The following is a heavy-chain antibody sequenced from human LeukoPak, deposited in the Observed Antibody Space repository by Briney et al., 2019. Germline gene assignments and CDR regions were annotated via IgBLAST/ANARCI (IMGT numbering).Heavy chain of an antibody. V-gene: IGHV3-74*01. CDR3: ARDHFGGETY. D-gene: IGHD3-3*01. J-gene: IGHJ4*02. CDR2: IKSDGSSI. Sequence: GGSLRLSCAGSGFTFSNYWMHWVRQAPGKGLIWVSRIKSDGSSISYTDSVKGRFTISRDNAKNMLYLQMNSLRAEDTAVYYRARDHFGGETYWCQGTLVTVSS. CDR1: GFTFSNYW.